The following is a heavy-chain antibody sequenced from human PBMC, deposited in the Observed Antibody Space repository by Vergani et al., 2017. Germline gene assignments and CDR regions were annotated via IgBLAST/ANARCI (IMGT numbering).Heavy chain of an antibody. CDR2: IYYSGST. V-gene: IGHV4-39*07. CDR1: GGSISSSSYY. CDR3: ARDLWFGYFDY. J-gene: IGHJ4*02. Sequence: QLQLQESGPGLVKPSETLSLTCTVSGGSISSSSYYWGWIRQPPGKGLGWIGSIYYSGSTYYNPSLKSRVTISVDTSKNQFSLKLSSVTAADTAVYYCARDLWFGYFDYWGQGNLVTVSS. D-gene: IGHD3-10*01.